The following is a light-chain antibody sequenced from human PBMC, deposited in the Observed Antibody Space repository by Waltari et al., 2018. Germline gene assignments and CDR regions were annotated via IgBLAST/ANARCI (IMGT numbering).Light chain of an antibody. Sequence: DIQMTQSPSSLSASVGDRVTITCRASRTISIYLNWYQQKPGKAPKLLIYAASVLQSGVPSRFSGSGSGTDFTLTITSLQPEDFVTYYCQQSNSTPLTFGGGTKVEIK. CDR3: QQSNSTPLT. CDR2: AAS. V-gene: IGKV1-39*01. J-gene: IGKJ4*01. CDR1: RTISIY.